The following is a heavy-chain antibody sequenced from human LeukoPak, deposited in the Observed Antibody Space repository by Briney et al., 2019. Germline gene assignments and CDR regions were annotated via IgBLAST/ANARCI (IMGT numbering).Heavy chain of an antibody. CDR2: ISWNSGSI. Sequence: SGGSLRLSCAASGFTFDDYAMQWLRNARGRAVEGVSGISWNSGSIGYADSVKGRFTISRDNAKNSMYLQMNSLRAEDTALYYCAKDKVAGYYYYYYMDVWGKGTTVTVSS. V-gene: IGHV3-9*01. D-gene: IGHD6-19*01. CDR1: GFTFDDYA. J-gene: IGHJ6*03. CDR3: AKDKVAGYYYYYYMDV.